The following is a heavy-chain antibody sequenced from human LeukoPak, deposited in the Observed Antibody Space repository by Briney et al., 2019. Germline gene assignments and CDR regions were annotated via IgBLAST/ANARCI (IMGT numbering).Heavy chain of an antibody. V-gene: IGHV1-46*01. D-gene: IGHD3-10*01. CDR2: INPSGGST. CDR3: ARGSITMDFDY. CDR1: GYPFTSYF. J-gene: IGHJ4*02. Sequence: ASVKVSCKASGYPFTSYFMHWVRQAPGQGLEWMGIINPSGGSTSYAQKFQGRVTMTRDTSTSTVYMELSSLRSEDTAVYYCARGSITMDFDYWGQGTLVTVSS.